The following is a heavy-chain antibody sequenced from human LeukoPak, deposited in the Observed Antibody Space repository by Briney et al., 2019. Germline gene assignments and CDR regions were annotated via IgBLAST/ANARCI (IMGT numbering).Heavy chain of an antibody. V-gene: IGHV3-7*01. Sequence: PGESLRLSCAASGFTFSNYWMNWVRQTPGKGLEWVANIKEDGSEKIYVDSVKGRFTISRDNSKNSLYLQINNLRAEDTAVYYCTRNRGTDYWGQGTLVTVSS. CDR2: IKEDGSEK. CDR3: TRNRGTDY. J-gene: IGHJ4*02. D-gene: IGHD1-1*01. CDR1: GFTFSNYW.